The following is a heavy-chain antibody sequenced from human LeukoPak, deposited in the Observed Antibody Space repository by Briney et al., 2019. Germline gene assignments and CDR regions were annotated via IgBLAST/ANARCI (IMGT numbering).Heavy chain of an antibody. CDR1: GYSISSGYY. CDR3: ARSGITMVRGVIRGFDP. V-gene: IGHV4-38-2*02. D-gene: IGHD3-10*01. Sequence: SETLSLTCTVSGYSISSGYYWAWIRQPPGKGLEWIGEIYHSGSTNYNPSLKSRVTISVDKSKNQFSLKLSSVTAADTAVYYCARSGITMVRGVIRGFDPWGQGTLVTVSS. CDR2: IYHSGST. J-gene: IGHJ5*02.